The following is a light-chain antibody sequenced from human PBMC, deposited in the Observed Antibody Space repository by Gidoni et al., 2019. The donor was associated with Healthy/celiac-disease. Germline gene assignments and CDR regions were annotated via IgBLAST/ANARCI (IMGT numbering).Light chain of an antibody. CDR3: QQLNSYPLYT. J-gene: IGKJ2*01. Sequence: IQLTQSPSSLSASLGDRVTITCRASQGISSYLAWYQQKPGKAPKLLIYAASTLQSGVPSRFSGSGSGTDFTLTISSLQPEDCATYYCQQLNSYPLYTFXXXTKLEIK. CDR1: QGISSY. CDR2: AAS. V-gene: IGKV1-9*01.